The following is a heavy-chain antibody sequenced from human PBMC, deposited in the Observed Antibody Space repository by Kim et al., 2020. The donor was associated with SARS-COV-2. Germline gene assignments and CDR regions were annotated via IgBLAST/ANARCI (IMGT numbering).Heavy chain of an antibody. D-gene: IGHD2-2*01. CDR3: ARERMTPAMSSENDY. Sequence: ASVKVSCKASGYTFTSYYMHWVRQAPGQGLEWMGIINPSGGSTSYAQKFQGRVTMTRDTSTSTVYMELSSLRSEDTAVYYCARERMTPAMSSENDYWGQGTLVTVSS. V-gene: IGHV1-46*01. J-gene: IGHJ4*02. CDR1: GYTFTSYY. CDR2: INPSGGST.